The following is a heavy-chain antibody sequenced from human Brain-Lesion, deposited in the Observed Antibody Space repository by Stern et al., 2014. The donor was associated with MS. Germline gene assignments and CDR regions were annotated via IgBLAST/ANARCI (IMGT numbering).Heavy chain of an antibody. CDR2: IFYTGSP. J-gene: IGHJ4*02. D-gene: IGHD6-19*01. CDR3: ARGAGVFDS. CDR1: GGSIGRSSYY. Sequence: QLQLQESGPGLVKPSETLSLTCTVSGGSIGRSSYYWGWIRQPPGKGLEWIGNIFYTGSPFYDPSLKSRVTISVDTFNNHFSLSLTFVTAADTAVYYCARGAGVFDSWGQGTLVTVSP. V-gene: IGHV4-39*02.